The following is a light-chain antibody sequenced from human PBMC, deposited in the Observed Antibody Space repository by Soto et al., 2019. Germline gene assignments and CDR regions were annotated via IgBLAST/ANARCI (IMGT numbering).Light chain of an antibody. CDR1: QDISNY. J-gene: IGKJ5*01. CDR2: DAS. Sequence: DIQITQSPSSLSAYVGHRAPITFQSSQDISNYLNWYQQKPGKAPKLLIYDASNLETGVPSRFSGSGSGTDFTFTISSLHPEDIATYYCQQYDNLPINFGQGTRLEIK. CDR3: QQYDNLPIN. V-gene: IGKV1-33*01.